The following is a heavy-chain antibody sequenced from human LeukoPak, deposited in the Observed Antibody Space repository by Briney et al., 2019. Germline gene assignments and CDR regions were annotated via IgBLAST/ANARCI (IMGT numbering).Heavy chain of an antibody. J-gene: IGHJ4*02. Sequence: GASVKVSCKASGYTFTSYGISWVRQAPGQGLEWMGWISAYNGNTNYAQKLQGRVTMTTDTSTSTAYMELRSLRSDDTAVYYCARGPQGYYDSSLKFDYWGQGTLVTVSS. CDR1: GYTFTSYG. CDR2: ISAYNGNT. D-gene: IGHD3-22*01. CDR3: ARGPQGYYDSSLKFDY. V-gene: IGHV1-18*01.